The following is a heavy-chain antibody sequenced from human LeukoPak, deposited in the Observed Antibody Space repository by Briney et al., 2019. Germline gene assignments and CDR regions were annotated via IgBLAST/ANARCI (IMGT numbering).Heavy chain of an antibody. CDR2: IYYSGST. V-gene: IGHV4-61*08. D-gene: IGHD3-3*01. Sequence: SQTPSLTCTVSGGSISSSDYYWSWIRQPPGKGLEWIGYIYYSGSTNYNPSLKSRVTISVDTSKNQFSLKLSSVTAADTAVYYCARVGYYDFWSGGPMDVWGQGTTVTVSS. J-gene: IGHJ6*02. CDR3: ARVGYYDFWSGGPMDV. CDR1: GGSISSSDYY.